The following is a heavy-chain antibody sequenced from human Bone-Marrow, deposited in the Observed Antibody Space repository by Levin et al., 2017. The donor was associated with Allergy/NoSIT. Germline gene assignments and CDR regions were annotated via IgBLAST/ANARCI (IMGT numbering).Heavy chain of an antibody. D-gene: IGHD2-2*01. CDR1: GFTFDDYG. CDR3: ARAFQGGHCSSTSCYVRWRSGDAFDI. V-gene: IGHV3-20*01. Sequence: GESLKISCAASGFTFDDYGMSWVRQAPGKGLEWVSGINWNGGSTGYADSVKGRFTISRDNAKNSLYLQMNSLRAEDTALYHCARAFQGGHCSSTSCYVRWRSGDAFDIWGQGTMVTVSS. CDR2: INWNGGST. J-gene: IGHJ3*02.